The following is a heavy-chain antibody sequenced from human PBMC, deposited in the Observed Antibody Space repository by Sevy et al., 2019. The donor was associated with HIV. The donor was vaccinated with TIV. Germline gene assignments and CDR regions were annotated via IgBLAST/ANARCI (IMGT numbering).Heavy chain of an antibody. CDR2: INWNGDNT. D-gene: IGHD3-22*01. CDR1: GFTFADYA. CDR3: ARSTYYYDTTAYGAFDL. Sequence: GGSLRLSCAASGFTFADYAMSWVHQPPGKGLEWVSGINWNGDNTGYGDSLKGRFTISRDNAKNSLYLQIDSLRAEDTAFYHCARSTYYYDTTAYGAFDLWGQGTMVTVSS. V-gene: IGHV3-20*01. J-gene: IGHJ3*01.